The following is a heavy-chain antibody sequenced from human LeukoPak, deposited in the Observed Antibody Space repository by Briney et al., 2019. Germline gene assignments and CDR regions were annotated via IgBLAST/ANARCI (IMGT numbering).Heavy chain of an antibody. Sequence: SETLSLTCTVSGGSISSYYWSWIRQPPGKGLEWIGYIYYSGSTNYNPSLKSRVTISVDTSKNQFSLKLSSVTAADTAVYYCARGRVPNIAARRGQVNWIDPWGQGTLVTVSS. CDR1: GGSISSYY. CDR2: IYYSGST. D-gene: IGHD6-6*01. V-gene: IGHV4-59*01. J-gene: IGHJ5*02. CDR3: ARGRVPNIAARRGQVNWIDP.